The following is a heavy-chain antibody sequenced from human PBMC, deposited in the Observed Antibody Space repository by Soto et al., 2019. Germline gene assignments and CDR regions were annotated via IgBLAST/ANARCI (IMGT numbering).Heavy chain of an antibody. Sequence: SETLSLTCGVYDGSFSNNYWTWFRRPPGKGLEWIGEISPSGTTKYIPPLKSRVTISLDTSKMHSSLKVTSVTAADTAVYYCATSLWFGTQPEIWGQGTLVTVSS. CDR1: DGSFSNNY. CDR3: ATSLWFGTQPEI. CDR2: ISPSGTT. V-gene: IGHV4-34*01. J-gene: IGHJ4*02. D-gene: IGHD3-10*01.